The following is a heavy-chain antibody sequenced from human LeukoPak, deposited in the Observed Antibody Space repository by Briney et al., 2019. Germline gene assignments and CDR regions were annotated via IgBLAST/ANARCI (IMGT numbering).Heavy chain of an antibody. Sequence: SGPTLVNPTQTLTLTCTFSGFSLSTSGVGVGWMRQPPAKALEGLELIYWNDDKRYSPSLKSRLTITKHTSKNQVVLTMTNMDPVDTATYYCARVLVPATYNWFDPWGQGTLVTVSS. CDR2: IYWNDDK. D-gene: IGHD2-2*01. V-gene: IGHV2-5*01. CDR3: ARVLVPATYNWFDP. J-gene: IGHJ5*02. CDR1: GFSLSTSGVG.